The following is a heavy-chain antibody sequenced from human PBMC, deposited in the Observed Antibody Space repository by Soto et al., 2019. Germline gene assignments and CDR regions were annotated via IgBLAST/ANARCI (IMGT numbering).Heavy chain of an antibody. CDR2: FYNSGST. J-gene: IGHJ5*02. CDR1: GGSISSYF. Sequence: PSETLSLTCVVSGGSISSYFWSWVRQPPGKGLEWIGYFYNSGSTNYNPSLKGRVTISGDTSKNHFSLNMTSVTAADTAVYYCARGAITNQRWLDPCAEGTLLTV. D-gene: IGHD1-20*01. CDR3: ARGAITNQRWLDP. V-gene: IGHV4-59*01.